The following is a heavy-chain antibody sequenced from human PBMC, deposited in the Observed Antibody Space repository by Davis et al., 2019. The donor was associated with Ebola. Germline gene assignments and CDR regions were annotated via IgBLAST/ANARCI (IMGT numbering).Heavy chain of an antibody. CDR2: IYYSGST. V-gene: IGHV4-59*01. CDR3: ARQPEYCTNGVCYGDWFDP. CDR1: GGSFSGYY. D-gene: IGHD2-8*01. Sequence: MPSETLSLTCAVYGGSFSGYYWSWIRQPPEKGLEWVGYIYYSGSTNCNPSLKSRVTISVDTSKNQFSLKLSSVTAADTAVYYCARQPEYCTNGVCYGDWFDPWGQGTLVTVSS. J-gene: IGHJ5*02.